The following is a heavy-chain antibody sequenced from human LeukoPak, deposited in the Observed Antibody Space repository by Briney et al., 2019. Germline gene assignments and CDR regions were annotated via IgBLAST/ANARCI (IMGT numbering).Heavy chain of an antibody. CDR2: IKSKTDGGTT. Sequence: PGGSLRLSCAASGFTFSNAWMSWVRQAPGKGLEWVGRIKSKTDGGTTDYAAPVKGRFTISRDDSKNTLYLQMNSLKTEDTAVYYCTTDIVGALAHYYGMDVWGQGTTVTVSS. V-gene: IGHV3-15*01. CDR1: GFTFSNAW. CDR3: TTDIVGALAHYYGMDV. J-gene: IGHJ6*02. D-gene: IGHD1-26*01.